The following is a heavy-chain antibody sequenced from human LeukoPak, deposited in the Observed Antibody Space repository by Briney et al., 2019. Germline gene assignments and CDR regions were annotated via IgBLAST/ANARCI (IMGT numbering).Heavy chain of an antibody. J-gene: IGHJ5*02. CDR2: IYYSGST. CDR3: ARDTPYSGSYSRFDP. D-gene: IGHD1-26*01. CDR1: GGSISSYY. V-gene: IGHV4-59*01. Sequence: PSETLSLTCTVSGGSISSYYWSWIRQPPGKGLEWIGYIYYSGSTNYNPSLKSRVTISVDTSKNQFSLKLSSVTAADTAVYYCARDTPYSGSYSRFDPWGQGTLVTVSS.